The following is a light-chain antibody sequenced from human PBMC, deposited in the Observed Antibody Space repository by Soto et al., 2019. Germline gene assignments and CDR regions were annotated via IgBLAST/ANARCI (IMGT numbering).Light chain of an antibody. CDR1: QDINNW. V-gene: IGKV1-12*01. CDR2: STS. J-gene: IGKJ2*01. CDR3: IQNNRFPRP. Sequence: DIQMTQSPSSVSASVGDRVTITCRASQDINNWLAWHQQKPGKAPTLLINSTSDLQSGVPSRFSGSGSGADFTPAISSQQPEVLSTYDSIQNNRFPRPLGQGTKLEIK.